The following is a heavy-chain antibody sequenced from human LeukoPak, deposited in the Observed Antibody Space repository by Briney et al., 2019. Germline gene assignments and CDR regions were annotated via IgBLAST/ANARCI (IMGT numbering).Heavy chain of an antibody. J-gene: IGHJ5*02. CDR1: GYSISSGYY. V-gene: IGHV4-38-2*02. D-gene: IGHD1-7*01. CDR2: IYHSGST. CDR3: ARGRGVTGTTWFDP. Sequence: PSETLSLTCTVSGYSISSGYYWGWIRQPPGKGLEWIGSIYHSGSTYYNPSLKSRVTISVDTSKNQFSLKLSSVTAADTAVYYCARGRGVTGTTWFDPWGQGTLVTVSS.